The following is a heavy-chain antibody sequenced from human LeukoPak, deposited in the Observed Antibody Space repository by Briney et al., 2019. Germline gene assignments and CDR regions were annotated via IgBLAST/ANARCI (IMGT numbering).Heavy chain of an antibody. CDR3: AKGKQWELPLDS. J-gene: IGHJ4*02. V-gene: IGHV3-30-3*01. Sequence: GGSLRLSCAASGFTFSSYAMHWVRQAPGKGLEWVAVISYDGSNKYYADSVKGRFTISRDNSKNTLYLQMHSLRVEDTAVYKCAKGKQWELPLDSWGQGTSVTVSS. CDR2: ISYDGSNK. D-gene: IGHD1-26*01. CDR1: GFTFSSYA.